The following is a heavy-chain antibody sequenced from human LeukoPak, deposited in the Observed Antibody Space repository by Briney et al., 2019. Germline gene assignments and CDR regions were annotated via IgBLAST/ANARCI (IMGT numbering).Heavy chain of an antibody. J-gene: IGHJ4*02. D-gene: IGHD2-15*01. Sequence: GGSLRLSRAASGFSFSSYSMNWVRQAPGKGLEWISYISSGSSTIFYADSVKGRFTISRDNAKNSLYLQMNSLRAEDTAVYYCASDCSGGSLRYWGQGTLVTVSS. V-gene: IGHV3-48*01. CDR1: GFSFSSYS. CDR2: ISSGSSTI. CDR3: ASDCSGGSLRY.